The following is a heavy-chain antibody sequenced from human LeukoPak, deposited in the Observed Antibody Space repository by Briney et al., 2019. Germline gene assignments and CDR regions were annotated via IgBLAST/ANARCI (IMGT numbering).Heavy chain of an antibody. CDR3: ARVYDSSGYPSDY. V-gene: IGHV3-30*01. D-gene: IGHD3-22*01. CDR2: ISYDGSNK. CDR1: GFTFSSYA. Sequence: PGGSLRLSCAASGFTFSSYAMHWVRQAPGKGLEWVAVISYDGSNKYYADSVKGRFTISRDNSKNTLYLQMNSLRAEDTAVYYCARVYDSSGYPSDYWGQGTLVTVSS. J-gene: IGHJ4*02.